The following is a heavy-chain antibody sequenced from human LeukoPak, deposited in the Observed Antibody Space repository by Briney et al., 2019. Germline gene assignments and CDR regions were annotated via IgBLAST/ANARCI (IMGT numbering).Heavy chain of an antibody. CDR2: ISGSGGST. D-gene: IGHD5-24*01. J-gene: IGHJ4*02. Sequence: SGGSLRLSSAASGVTSTNYAMSSVRQAPGKGLEWVSAISGSGGSTYYADSVKGRFTISRDNSKNTLFLQMNSLRVEDTAIYYCANSTRDGYNLWFDYWGQGTLVTVSS. CDR3: ANSTRDGYNLWFDY. V-gene: IGHV3-23*01. CDR1: GVTSTNYA.